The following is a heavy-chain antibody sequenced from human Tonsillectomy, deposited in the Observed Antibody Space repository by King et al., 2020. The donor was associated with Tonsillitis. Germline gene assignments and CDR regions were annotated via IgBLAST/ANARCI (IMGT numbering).Heavy chain of an antibody. CDR3: ARHLMLRGPLDSFDV. J-gene: IGHJ3*01. CDR2: IYSSGTT. V-gene: IGHV4-39*01. CDR1: GASIISNGHY. D-gene: IGHD3-10*01. Sequence: LQLQESGPGLVTPSETLSLTCTVSGASIISNGHYWAWIRQSPGKGLEWIGSIYSSGTTYYNPSLKSRVSMSVDTSKNQCSLNVTSVTDTDTPIYYFARHLMLRGPLDSFDVWGQGTLVTVSS.